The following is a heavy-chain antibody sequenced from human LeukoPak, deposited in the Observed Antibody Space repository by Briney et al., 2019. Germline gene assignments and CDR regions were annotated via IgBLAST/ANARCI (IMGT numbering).Heavy chain of an antibody. CDR2: INHSGST. D-gene: IGHD6-13*01. V-gene: IGHV4-34*01. Sequence: SEALSVTRAVYGGSFSGYYWSWIRQPPGKGLEWSGEINHSGSTNYNPSLKSRVTISVDTSKNQFSLKLSSVTAADTAVYYCARGRVAAAGTRYYYYYYGMDVWGQGTTVTVSS. J-gene: IGHJ6*02. CDR1: GGSFSGYY. CDR3: ARGRVAAAGTRYYYYYYGMDV.